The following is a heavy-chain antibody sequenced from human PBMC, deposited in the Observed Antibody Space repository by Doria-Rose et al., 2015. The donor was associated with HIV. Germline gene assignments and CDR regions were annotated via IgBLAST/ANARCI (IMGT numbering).Heavy chain of an antibody. D-gene: IGHD1-1*01. J-gene: IGHJ6*02. Sequence: QVQLQESGAGLVKPSETLSLTCAVFGGSFSGYYWSWIRQPPGKGLEWIGEINHSGSTNYKTSLKSRVTISLDRSKTLFSLKLSCVTAADTAVYYCARGLLRGGWNDVDYYYGMDVWGQGTTVTVSS. V-gene: IGHV4-34*01. CDR1: GGSFSGYY. CDR2: INHSGST. CDR3: ARGLLRGGWNDVDYYYGMDV.